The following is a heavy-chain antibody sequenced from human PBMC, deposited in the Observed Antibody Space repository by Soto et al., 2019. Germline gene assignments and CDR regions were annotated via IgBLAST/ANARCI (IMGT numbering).Heavy chain of an antibody. J-gene: IGHJ3*02. CDR3: TTAETTVTTHYHDAFDI. V-gene: IGHV3-15*01. Sequence: EVQLVESGGGVVKPGGSLRLSCAASGFTFSNAWMSWVRQAPGKGLEWVGRIKSKPDGGTTDYAAPVKGRFTISRDDSTNTLYLQMNSLKTEDTAVYYCTTAETTVTTHYHDAFDIWGQGTMVTFSS. CDR2: IKSKPDGGTT. CDR1: GFTFSNAW. D-gene: IGHD4-17*01.